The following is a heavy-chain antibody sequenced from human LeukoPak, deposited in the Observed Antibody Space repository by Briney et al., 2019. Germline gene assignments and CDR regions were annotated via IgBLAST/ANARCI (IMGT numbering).Heavy chain of an antibody. V-gene: IGHV3-48*04. Sequence: GGSLRLTCAASGFAFNTYSIDWVRQAPGKGLEWFSYISSSSSNIYYADFVMGRFTISRDNANNLVFLQMNSLRAEDTAVYYCARVGRSGYSLDYWGQGTLVTVSS. D-gene: IGHD3-3*01. CDR3: ARVGRSGYSLDY. J-gene: IGHJ4*02. CDR2: ISSSSSNI. CDR1: GFAFNTYS.